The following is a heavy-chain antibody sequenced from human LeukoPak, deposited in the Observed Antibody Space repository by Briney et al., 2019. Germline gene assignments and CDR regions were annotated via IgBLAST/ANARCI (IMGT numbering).Heavy chain of an antibody. CDR2: ISSSSSYI. J-gene: IGHJ4*02. Sequence: GGSLRLSCAASGFTFSSYSMNWVRQAPGKGLEWVSSISSSSSYIYYADSVKGRFTISRDNAKNSLYLQMNSLRAEDAAVYYCARDPNDILTGTGIDYWGQGTLVTVSS. CDR3: ARDPNDILTGTGIDY. D-gene: IGHD3-9*01. V-gene: IGHV3-21*01. CDR1: GFTFSSYS.